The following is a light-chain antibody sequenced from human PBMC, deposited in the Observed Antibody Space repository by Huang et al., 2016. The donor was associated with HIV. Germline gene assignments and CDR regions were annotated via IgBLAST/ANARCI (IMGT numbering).Light chain of an antibody. CDR3: QQTYSTPLT. Sequence: DIQMTQSPSALSASVGDRVSITCRASQNSGSYLHWYQQKPGKAPNLLIYAASNLQGGVPSRFSGSGSGTDFTLSISSLQPDDIASYYCQQTYSTPLTFGGRTKVEIK. J-gene: IGKJ4*01. CDR2: AAS. V-gene: IGKV1-39*01. CDR1: QNSGSY.